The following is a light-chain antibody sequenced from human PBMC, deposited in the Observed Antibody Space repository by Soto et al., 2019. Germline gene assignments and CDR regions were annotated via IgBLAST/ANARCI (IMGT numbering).Light chain of an antibody. CDR1: QSISNY. CDR2: AAS. J-gene: IGKJ4*01. Sequence: DIQRTQSPSSLAASVGDRVTITCRASQSISNYLHWYQHRPGKAPNLLIYAASSLQSGVPSRFSGSGSGTDFTLTISSLQPEDFGTYYCQQSYTAPLTVGGGTKVEIK. V-gene: IGKV1-39*01. CDR3: QQSYTAPLT.